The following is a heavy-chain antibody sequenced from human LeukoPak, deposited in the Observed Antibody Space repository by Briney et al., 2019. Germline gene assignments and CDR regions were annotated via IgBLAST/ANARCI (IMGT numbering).Heavy chain of an antibody. V-gene: IGHV4-61*02. CDR2: IYTTGST. Sequence: SETLSLTCTVSGGSISSGDYSWSWIRQPAGKGLEWIGRIYTTGSTNCNPSLRSRVTISVDTTKNQLPLNISPVTAATTAYYYCTGGAYGSGSHASWFDPWGQRILVT. CDR1: GGSISSGDYS. CDR3: TGGAYGSGSHASWFDP. J-gene: IGHJ5*02. D-gene: IGHD3-10*01.